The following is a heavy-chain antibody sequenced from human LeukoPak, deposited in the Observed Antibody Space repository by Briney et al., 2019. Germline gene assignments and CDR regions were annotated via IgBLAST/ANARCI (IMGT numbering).Heavy chain of an antibody. J-gene: IGHJ6*03. Sequence: GGSLRLSCAASGFTFDDYAMHWVRQAPGKGLEWVSGISWNSGSIGYADSVKGRFTISRDNAKNSLYLQMNSLRAEDTALYYCARGSYGSGSYYEQWGGYYMDVWGQGTTVTVYS. D-gene: IGHD3-10*01. CDR3: ARGSYGSGSYYEQWGGYYMDV. CDR2: ISWNSGSI. CDR1: GFTFDDYA. V-gene: IGHV3-9*01.